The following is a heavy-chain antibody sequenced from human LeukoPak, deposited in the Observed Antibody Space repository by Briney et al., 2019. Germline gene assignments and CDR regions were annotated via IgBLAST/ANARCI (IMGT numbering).Heavy chain of an antibody. J-gene: IGHJ4*02. D-gene: IGHD3-16*02. CDR2: IYYSGST. CDR3: ARVSSDEDSGWGSYRLDY. V-gene: IGHV4-59*01. CDR1: CGSISSYY. Sequence: SETLSLTCTVSCGSISSYYWSGLQQPPRKGLEWVGYIYYSGSTNYNPSLNSRVTISVDTSKNRFSLKLSSVTAADTAVYYCARVSSDEDSGWGSYRLDYWGQGTLVTVSS.